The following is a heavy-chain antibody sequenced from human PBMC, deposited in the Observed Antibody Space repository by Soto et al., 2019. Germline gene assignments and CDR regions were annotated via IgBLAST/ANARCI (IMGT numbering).Heavy chain of an antibody. V-gene: IGHV3-49*03. Sequence: GGSLRLSCTASGFTFGDYAMSWFRQAPGKGLEWVGFIRSKAYGGTTEYAASVKGRFTISRDDSKSIAYLQMNSLKTEDTAVYYCTRDDWSIVVVPAAMIWGQGTLVTVSS. CDR1: GFTFGDYA. D-gene: IGHD2-2*01. J-gene: IGHJ4*02. CDR2: IRSKAYGGTT. CDR3: TRDDWSIVVVPAAMI.